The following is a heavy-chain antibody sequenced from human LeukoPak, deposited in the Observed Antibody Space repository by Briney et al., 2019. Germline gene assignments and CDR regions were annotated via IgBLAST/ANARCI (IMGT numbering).Heavy chain of an antibody. V-gene: IGHV3-30*02. J-gene: IGHJ4*02. D-gene: IGHD5-18*01. Sequence: GGSLRLSCAASGFTFSSYGMHWVRQAPGKGLEWVAFIRYDGSNKYYADSVKGRFTISRDNSKNTLYLQMNSLRAEDTAVYYCARGGGQLWFPNYFDYWGQGTLVTVSS. CDR3: ARGGGQLWFPNYFDY. CDR2: IRYDGSNK. CDR1: GFTFSSYG.